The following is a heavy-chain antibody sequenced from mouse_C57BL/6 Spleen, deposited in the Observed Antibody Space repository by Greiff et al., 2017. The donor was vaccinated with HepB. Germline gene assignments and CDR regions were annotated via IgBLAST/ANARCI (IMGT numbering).Heavy chain of an antibody. CDR3: TRAPLLSGAMDY. CDR1: GFTFSSYA. J-gene: IGHJ4*01. CDR2: ISSGGDYI. V-gene: IGHV5-9-1*02. Sequence: VQLKESGEGLVKPGGSLKLSCAASGFTFSSYAMSWVRQTPEKRLEWVAYISSGGDYIYYADTVKGRFTISRDNARNTLYLQMSSLKSEDTAMYYCTRAPLLSGAMDYWGQGTSVTVSS. D-gene: IGHD3-1*01.